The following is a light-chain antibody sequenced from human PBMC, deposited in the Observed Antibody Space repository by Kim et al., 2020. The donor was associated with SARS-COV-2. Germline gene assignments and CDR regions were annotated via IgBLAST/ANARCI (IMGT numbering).Light chain of an antibody. CDR2: AAS. Sequence: AIRITQSPSSLSASTGDRVTITCRASQGISTYLAWYQQKPGKAPKLLIYAASTSQSGVPSKFSGSGSGTDFTLTISCLQSEDFATYYCQQYYSNPLTFGGGTKVDIK. CDR3: QQYYSNPLT. CDR1: QGISTY. J-gene: IGKJ4*01. V-gene: IGKV1-8*01.